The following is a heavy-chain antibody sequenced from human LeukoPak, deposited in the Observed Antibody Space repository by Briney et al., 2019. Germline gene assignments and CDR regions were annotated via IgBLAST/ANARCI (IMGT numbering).Heavy chain of an antibody. CDR3: AKHYMGSSYNHGLDC. V-gene: IGHV4-39*01. J-gene: IGHJ4*02. CDR2: IYYSGYT. D-gene: IGHD3-10*01. CDR1: GGSIRSSTYY. Sequence: SETLSLTCTVSGGSIRSSTYYWGWIRQPPGKGLEWIGSIYYSGYTYQNPSLESRVTISVDTSKNQFSLKLSSVTAADTAIYYCAKHYMGSSYNHGLDCWGQGALVTVSS.